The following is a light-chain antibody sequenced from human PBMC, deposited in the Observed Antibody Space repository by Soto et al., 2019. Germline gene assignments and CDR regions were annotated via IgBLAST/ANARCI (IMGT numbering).Light chain of an antibody. CDR2: DAS. CDR3: QQYDRLPWT. V-gene: IGKV1-33*01. J-gene: IGKJ1*01. CDR1: QDVSHF. Sequence: DIQMTQSPSSLSASIGDRVTITCQASQDVSHFLNWFQQRPGKAPKLLIYDASTLERGGPSRFSGRGSGSRFTFTITSLQPEDIATYYCQQYDRLPWTFGQGTKVEMK.